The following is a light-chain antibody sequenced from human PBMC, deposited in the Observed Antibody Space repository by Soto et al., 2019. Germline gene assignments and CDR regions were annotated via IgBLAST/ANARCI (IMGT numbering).Light chain of an antibody. CDR1: SSDVGRYNY. Sequence: QSALTQPASVSGSPGQSITISCTETSSDVGRYNYVSWCQQHPGKAPKLIIYDVSIRPSGVSNRFSGSKSGNTASLTISGLQAEDEADYYCSSYTSSSTVVFGGGTKLTVL. J-gene: IGLJ2*01. V-gene: IGLV2-14*01. CDR2: DVS. CDR3: SSYTSSSTVV.